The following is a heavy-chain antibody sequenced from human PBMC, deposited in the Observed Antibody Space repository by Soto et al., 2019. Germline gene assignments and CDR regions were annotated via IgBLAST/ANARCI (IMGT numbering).Heavy chain of an antibody. CDR2: INAGNGNT. D-gene: IGHD6-19*01. CDR1: GYTFTSYA. V-gene: IGHV1-3*01. CDR3: ARDSSGWYYFDY. J-gene: IGHJ4*02. Sequence: ASVKVSCKASGYTFTSYAMHWVRQAPGQRLEWMGWINAGNGNTKYSQKFQGRVTITRDTSASTAYMELSSLRSEDTAVYYCARDSSGWYYFDYWGQGTLVTVSS.